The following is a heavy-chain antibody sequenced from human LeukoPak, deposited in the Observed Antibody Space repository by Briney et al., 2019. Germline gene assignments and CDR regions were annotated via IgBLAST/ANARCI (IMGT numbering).Heavy chain of an antibody. CDR2: ISSSGSYI. D-gene: IGHD3-10*01. CDR1: GYTFSSYS. J-gene: IGHJ4*02. CDR3: ARDIGEWFGERWAFDDY. Sequence: GRSLRLSCAASGYTFSSYSMDWVRQAPGKGLEWVSSISSSGSYISYADSVKGRFTISRDNAKNSLYLQMNSLRAEDTAVYYCARDIGEWFGERWAFDDYWGQGTLVTVSS. V-gene: IGHV3-21*01.